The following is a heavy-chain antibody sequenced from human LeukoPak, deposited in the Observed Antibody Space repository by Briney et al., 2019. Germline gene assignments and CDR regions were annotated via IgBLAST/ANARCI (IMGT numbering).Heavy chain of an antibody. CDR2: ISWNSGSI. Sequence: PGRSLRLSCAASGFTFDDYAMHWVRQAPGKGPEWVSGISWNSGSIGYADSVKGRFTISRDNAKNSLYLQMNSLRAEDTAGYYCTRGSYGNYEYWGQGTLVTVSS. V-gene: IGHV3-9*01. J-gene: IGHJ4*02. CDR1: GFTFDDYA. D-gene: IGHD4-11*01. CDR3: TRGSYGNYEY.